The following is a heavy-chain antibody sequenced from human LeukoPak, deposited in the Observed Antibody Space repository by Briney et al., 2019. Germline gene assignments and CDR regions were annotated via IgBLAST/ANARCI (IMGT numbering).Heavy chain of an antibody. CDR1: GYTFTGYY. V-gene: IGHV1-2*06. CDR3: ARDQGGIAAVDY. CDR2: INPNSGGT. J-gene: IGHJ4*02. Sequence: GASVKVSCKASGYTFTGYYMHWVRQAPGQGLEWMGRINPNSGGTNYAQKFQGSVTMTRDTSISTAYMELSRLRSDDTAVYYCARDQGGIAAVDYWGQGTLVTVSS. D-gene: IGHD6-13*01.